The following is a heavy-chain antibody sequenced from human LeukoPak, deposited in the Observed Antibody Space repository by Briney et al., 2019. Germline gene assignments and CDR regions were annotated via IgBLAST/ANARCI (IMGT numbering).Heavy chain of an antibody. D-gene: IGHD3-10*01. V-gene: IGHV6-1*01. CDR3: ARAVYFGSGSSYYNGMDV. Sequence: SQTLSLTCAISGDSVSSNSVAWNWIRQSPSRGLEWLGRTYYRSKWYNDYAVSVKSRITINPDTSKSQLSLQLNSVTPEDTAVYYCARAVYFGSGSSYYNGMDVWGQGTTVTVSS. CDR1: GDSVSSNSVA. CDR2: TYYRSKWYN. J-gene: IGHJ6*02.